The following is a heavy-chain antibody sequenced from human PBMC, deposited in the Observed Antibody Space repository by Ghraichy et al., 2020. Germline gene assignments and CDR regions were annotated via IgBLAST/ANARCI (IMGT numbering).Heavy chain of an antibody. V-gene: IGHV4-34*01. CDR3: ARGRYCGGGSCYPRPNYFGY. J-gene: IGHJ4*02. CDR2: IYYSGST. Sequence: SETLSLTCAVYGGPFGGYYWNLIRQPPGKGLEWIGEIYYSGSTFYNPSLNSRVTLSVDPSNKQFSLRLRSVTAADTAIYYCARGRYCGGGSCYPRPNYFGYWGQGTLVTVSS. CDR1: GGPFGGYY. D-gene: IGHD2-15*01.